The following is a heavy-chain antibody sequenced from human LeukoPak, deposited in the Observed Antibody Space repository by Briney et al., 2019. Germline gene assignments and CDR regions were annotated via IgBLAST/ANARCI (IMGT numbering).Heavy chain of an antibody. CDR3: ARALYLDSSGYYPGLDY. V-gene: IGHV1-18*01. J-gene: IGHJ4*02. CDR1: GYTFTRYA. Sequence: ASVKVSCKASGYTFTRYAMNWVRQAPGQGLEWMGWISAYNTDTKFAQKFQGRVTLTIDSSRTAYMEMSNLRSDDTAVYYCARALYLDSSGYYPGLDYWGQGTLVTVSS. CDR2: ISAYNTDT. D-gene: IGHD3-22*01.